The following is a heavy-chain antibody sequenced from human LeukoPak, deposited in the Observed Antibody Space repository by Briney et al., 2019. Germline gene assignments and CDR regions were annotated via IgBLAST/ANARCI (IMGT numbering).Heavy chain of an antibody. D-gene: IGHD2-21*02. Sequence: PGGSLRLSCAASGFTFSDYYMSWIRPAPGKGLEWVSYSSGSGSYTKYADSVKGRFTISRDNAKNPLYLQINSLRVEDTALYYCARARLVVVTAVDQSEVDAFDGWGQGTMVTVSS. CDR2: SSGSGSYT. CDR1: GFTFSDYY. J-gene: IGHJ3*01. CDR3: ARARLVVVTAVDQSEVDAFDG. V-gene: IGHV3-11*06.